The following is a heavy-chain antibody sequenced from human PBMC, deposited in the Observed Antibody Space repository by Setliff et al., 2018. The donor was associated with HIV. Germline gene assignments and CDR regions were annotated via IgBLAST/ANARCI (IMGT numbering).Heavy chain of an antibody. CDR3: ARAGYFKGFDY. CDR1: GFTLSDHY. CDR2: TTNKADSYTT. D-gene: IGHD1-26*01. Sequence: LSLSCAASGFTLSDHYMDWVRQAPGKGLEWVARTTNKADSYTTDYAASVKGRFTISRDDSKNSLYLQMNSLEIEDTAVYYCARAGYFKGFDYWGQGTLVTVSS. V-gene: IGHV3-72*01. J-gene: IGHJ4*02.